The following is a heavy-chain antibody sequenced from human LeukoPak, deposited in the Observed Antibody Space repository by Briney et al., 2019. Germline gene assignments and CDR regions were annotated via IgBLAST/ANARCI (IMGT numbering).Heavy chain of an antibody. V-gene: IGHV4-59*01. J-gene: IGHJ3*02. D-gene: IGHD6-19*01. Sequence: SETLSLTCTVSGGSISSYYWSWIRQPPGKGLEWIGYIYYSGSTNYNPSLKSRVTISVDTSKNQFSLKLSSVTAADTAVYYCARLAVAAPGAFDIWGQGTMFTVSS. CDR3: ARLAVAAPGAFDI. CDR2: IYYSGST. CDR1: GGSISSYY.